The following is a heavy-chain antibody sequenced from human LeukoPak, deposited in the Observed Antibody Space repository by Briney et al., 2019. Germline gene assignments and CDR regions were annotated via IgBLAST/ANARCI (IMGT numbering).Heavy chain of an antibody. J-gene: IGHJ6*02. D-gene: IGHD6-13*01. CDR3: AKSAAAAGPYYYYGMDV. CDR2: ISGSGGST. CDR1: GFTFSSYA. V-gene: IGHV3-23*01. Sequence: GGSLRLSCAASGFTFSSYAMSWVRQAPGKGLEWVSAISGSGGSTYYADSVKGRFTISRDNSKNTLYLQMYSLRAEDTAVYYCAKSAAAAGPYYYYGMDVWGQGTTVTVSS.